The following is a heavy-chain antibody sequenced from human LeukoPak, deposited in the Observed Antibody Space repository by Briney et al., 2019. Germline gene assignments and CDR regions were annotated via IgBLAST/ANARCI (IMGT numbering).Heavy chain of an antibody. CDR3: ARGGYSSSSRTSWFDP. V-gene: IGHV1-2*02. CDR1: GYTFTSHS. D-gene: IGHD6-13*01. CDR2: INPNSGGT. Sequence: ASVKVSCKASGYTFTSHSINWVRQAPGQGLEWRGWINPNSGGTNYAQKFQGRVTMTRDTSISTAYMELSRLRSDDTAVYYCARGGYSSSSRTSWFDPWGQGTLVTVSS. J-gene: IGHJ5*02.